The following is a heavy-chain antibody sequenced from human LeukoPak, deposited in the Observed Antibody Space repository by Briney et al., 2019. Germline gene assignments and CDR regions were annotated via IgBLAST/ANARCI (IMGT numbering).Heavy chain of an antibody. D-gene: IGHD5-18*01. Sequence: PGGSLRLSCVASGFTFSTFAMIWVRQPPGKGLEWVSSSFPSGGEIHYADSVRGRFTISRDNSKSILSLQMNSLRAEDTATYYCATYRQVLLPFESWGQGTLVTVSS. CDR1: GFTFSTFA. CDR3: ATYRQVLLPFES. CDR2: SFPSGGEI. V-gene: IGHV3-23*01. J-gene: IGHJ4*02.